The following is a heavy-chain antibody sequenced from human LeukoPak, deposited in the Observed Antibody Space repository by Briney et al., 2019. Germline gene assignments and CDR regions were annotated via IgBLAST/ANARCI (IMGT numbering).Heavy chain of an antibody. J-gene: IGHJ4*02. CDR3: AKVSLTTVPVDY. CDR2: ISGSGGST. V-gene: IGHV3-23*01. D-gene: IGHD4-17*01. CDR1: GFTFSSYA. Sequence: GGAPRLSCAGSGFTFSSYALSWVRQAPGKGLEWVSAISGSGGSTYYADSVKGRFTISRDNSKNTLYLQMNSLRAEDTAVYYCAKVSLTTVPVDYWGQGTLVTVSS.